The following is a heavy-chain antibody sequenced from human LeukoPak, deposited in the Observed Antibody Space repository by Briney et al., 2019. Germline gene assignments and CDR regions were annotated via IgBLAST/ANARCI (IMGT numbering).Heavy chain of an antibody. J-gene: IGHJ4*02. Sequence: PSETLSLTCTVSGGSISSYYWSWIRQPPGKGLEWIGYIYYSGSTNYNPSLKSRVTISVDTPKNQFSLKLSSVTAADTAVYYCARSLTIFGVVSHFDYWGQGTLVTVSS. CDR3: ARSLTIFGVVSHFDY. CDR1: GGSISSYY. D-gene: IGHD3-3*01. CDR2: IYYSGST. V-gene: IGHV4-59*01.